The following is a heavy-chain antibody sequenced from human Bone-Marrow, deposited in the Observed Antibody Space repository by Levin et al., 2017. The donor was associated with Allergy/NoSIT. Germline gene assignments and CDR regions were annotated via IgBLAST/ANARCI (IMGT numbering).Heavy chain of an antibody. CDR1: GGSISSSSYY. Sequence: SETLSLTCTVSGGSISSSSYYWGWIRQPPGKGLEWIGSIYYSGSTYYNPSLKSRVTISVDTSKNQFSLKLSSVTAADTAVYYCASRAYCGGDCYSDNWYFVLWGRGTLVTVSS. CDR3: ASRAYCGGDCYSDNWYFVL. J-gene: IGHJ2*01. V-gene: IGHV4-39*01. CDR2: IYYSGST. D-gene: IGHD2-21*02.